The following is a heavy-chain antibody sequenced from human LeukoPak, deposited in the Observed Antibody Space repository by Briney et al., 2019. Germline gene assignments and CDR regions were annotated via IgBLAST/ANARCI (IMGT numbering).Heavy chain of an antibody. V-gene: IGHV4-59*12. CDR2: LYHSGST. J-gene: IGHJ4*02. Sequence: KPSETLSLTCAVYGGSISSYYWSWIRQPPGKGLEWIGYLYHSGSTYYNPSLESRVTISVDRSKNQFSLRLSSVTAADTAVYYCARGGTLLWSHWGQGTLVTVSS. CDR3: ARGGTLLWSH. CDR1: GGSISSYY. D-gene: IGHD3-10*01.